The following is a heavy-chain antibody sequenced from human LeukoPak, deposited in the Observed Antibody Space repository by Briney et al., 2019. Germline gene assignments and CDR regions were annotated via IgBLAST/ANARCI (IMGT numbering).Heavy chain of an antibody. J-gene: IGHJ4*02. Sequence: SETLSLTCTVSGGSISSYYWSWIRQPPGKGLEWIAYIYYSGSTNYNPSLKSRVTISVDTSKNRFSLKLSSVTAADTAVYYCARGPSDGYGGNSDYWGQGTLVTVSS. D-gene: IGHD4-23*01. V-gene: IGHV4-59*01. CDR1: GGSISSYY. CDR2: IYYSGST. CDR3: ARGPSDGYGGNSDY.